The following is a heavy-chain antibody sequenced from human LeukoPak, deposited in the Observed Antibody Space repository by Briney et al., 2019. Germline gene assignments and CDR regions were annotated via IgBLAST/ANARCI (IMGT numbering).Heavy chain of an antibody. J-gene: IGHJ4*02. CDR3: AKDPYGSGSYYG. D-gene: IGHD3-10*01. CDR2: ISYDGSNK. V-gene: IGHV3-30*18. CDR1: GFTFSSYG. Sequence: GGILRLSCAASGFTFSSYGMHWVRQAPGKGLEWVAVISYDGSNKYYADSVKGRFTISRDNSKNTLYLQMNSLRAEDTAVYYCAKDPYGSGSYYGWGQGTLVTVSS.